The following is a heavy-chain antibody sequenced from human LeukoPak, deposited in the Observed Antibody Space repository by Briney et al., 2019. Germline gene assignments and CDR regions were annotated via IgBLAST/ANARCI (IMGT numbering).Heavy chain of an antibody. CDR3: ARDVGLAARQLDY. J-gene: IGHJ4*02. Sequence: SVKVSCKTSGYTFTSYYMHWMRQAPGQGLEWMGGIIPIFGTANYAQKFQGRVTITTDESTSTAYMELSSLRSEDTAVYYCARDVGLAARQLDYWGQGTLVTVSS. D-gene: IGHD6-6*01. V-gene: IGHV1-69*05. CDR2: IIPIFGTA. CDR1: GYTFTSYY.